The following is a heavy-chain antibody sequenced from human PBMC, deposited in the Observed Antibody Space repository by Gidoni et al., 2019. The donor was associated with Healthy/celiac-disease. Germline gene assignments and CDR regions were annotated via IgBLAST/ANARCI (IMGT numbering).Heavy chain of an antibody. J-gene: IGHJ6*02. CDR2: STKLTCL. CDR3: ARGEDIVVVVAANYYYYYGMDV. CDR1: VLTFISYS. D-gene: IGHD2-15*01. Sequence: EVQLVESGGGLVKPGGSLRLSFAASVLTFISYSMNWFRQAPSFASIFLTKSTKLTCLVTDEHVVCKVQHPNGNKEKNSLYLKMNSLRAEDTAVYYCARGEDIVVVVAANYYYYYGMDVWGQGTTVTVSS. V-gene: IGHV3-21*01.